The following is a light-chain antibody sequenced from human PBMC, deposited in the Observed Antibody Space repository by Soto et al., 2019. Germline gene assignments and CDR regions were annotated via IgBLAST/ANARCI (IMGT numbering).Light chain of an antibody. V-gene: IGKV3-20*01. CDR1: QSFSRSF. Sequence: EIVLTQSPGTLSLSPGERATLSCRASQSFSRSFLAWYLQKPSQAPRLLLYGASSRATGIPDRFSGSGSGTDFPLSITSLEPEDFAVYFCQQYATSPIAFGQGTRLEIK. J-gene: IGKJ5*01. CDR3: QQYATSPIA. CDR2: GAS.